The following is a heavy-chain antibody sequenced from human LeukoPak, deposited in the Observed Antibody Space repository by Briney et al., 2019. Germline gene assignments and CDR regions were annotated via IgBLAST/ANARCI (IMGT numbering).Heavy chain of an antibody. V-gene: IGHV3-23*01. CDR3: ARGNGDYRLGSVSADY. CDR2: ITGSGATT. D-gene: IGHD4-17*01. CDR1: EFTFSSYA. J-gene: IGHJ4*02. Sequence: GGSLRLSCAASEFTFSSYAMSWVRQAPGKGLEWVSTITGSGATTYYADSVKGRFTISRDTSKNTLYLYLQMNSLRAEDTAVYYCARGNGDYRLGSVSADYWGQGTLVTVSS.